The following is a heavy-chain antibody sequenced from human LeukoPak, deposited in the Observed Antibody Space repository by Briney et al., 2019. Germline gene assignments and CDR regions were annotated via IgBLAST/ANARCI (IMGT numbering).Heavy chain of an antibody. CDR1: GFTFSSYA. J-gene: IGHJ4*02. Sequence: GRSLRLSCAASGFTFSSYAMHWVRQAPGKGLEWVAVISYDGSNKYYADSVKGRFAISRDNSKNTLYLQMDSLRAEDTAVNYCARPLHYYGSGSSLNYWGQGTLVTVSS. CDR2: ISYDGSNK. V-gene: IGHV3-30*09. D-gene: IGHD3-10*01. CDR3: ARPLHYYGSGSSLNY.